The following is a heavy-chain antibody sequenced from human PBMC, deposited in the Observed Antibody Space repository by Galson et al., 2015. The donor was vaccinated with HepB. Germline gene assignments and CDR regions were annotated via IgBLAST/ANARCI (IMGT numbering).Heavy chain of an antibody. Sequence: SLRLSCAASGFTFSSYAMHWVRQAPGKGLEWVAVISYDGSNKYYADSVKGRFTISRDNSKNTLYLQMNSLRAEDTAVYYCARGERWLQPPFDYWGQGTLVTVSS. V-gene: IGHV3-30-3*01. CDR2: ISYDGSNK. CDR3: ARGERWLQPPFDY. J-gene: IGHJ4*02. D-gene: IGHD5-24*01. CDR1: GFTFSSYA.